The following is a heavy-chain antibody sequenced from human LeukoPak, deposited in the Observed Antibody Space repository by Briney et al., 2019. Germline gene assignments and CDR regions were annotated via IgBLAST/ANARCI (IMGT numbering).Heavy chain of an antibody. CDR2: ISGYNGHT. D-gene: IGHD5/OR15-5a*01. CDR3: ARDWHSVSSTREIYFDY. J-gene: IGHJ4*02. CDR1: GYAFSRYG. Sequence: ASVKVSCKASGYAFSRYGISWVRQAPGQGLEWMGWISGYNGHTNYAQNLQGRVTMTTDTSTTTAYMELRSLRYDDTAVYYCARDWHSVSSTREIYFDYWGQGTLVTVSS. V-gene: IGHV1-18*01.